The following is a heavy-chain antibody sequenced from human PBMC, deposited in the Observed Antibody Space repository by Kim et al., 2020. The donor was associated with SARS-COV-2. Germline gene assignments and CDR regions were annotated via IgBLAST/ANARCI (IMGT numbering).Heavy chain of an antibody. CDR3: ARGGVRYFDWLLTSYFDY. D-gene: IGHD3-9*01. J-gene: IGHJ4*02. Sequence: KSRVHISVDTSKNHFSLKLSSVTAADTAVYYCARGGVRYFDWLLTSYFDYWGQGTLVTVSS. V-gene: IGHV4-34*01.